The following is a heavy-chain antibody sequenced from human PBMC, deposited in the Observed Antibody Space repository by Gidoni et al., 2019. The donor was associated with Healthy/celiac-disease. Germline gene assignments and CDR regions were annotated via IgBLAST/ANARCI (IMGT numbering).Heavy chain of an antibody. Sequence: EVQLVESGGSLVKPGGSLSLSGAASGFPFSRYSMNWVGQAPGKGLEWVSSISSSSSYIYYSDSVKGRFTISRDNAKNSLYLQMNSLRAEDTAVYYCARWSSSPNWFDPWGQGTLVTVSS. CDR1: GFPFSRYS. V-gene: IGHV3-21*01. D-gene: IGHD6-13*01. CDR2: ISSSSSYI. J-gene: IGHJ5*02. CDR3: ARWSSSPNWFDP.